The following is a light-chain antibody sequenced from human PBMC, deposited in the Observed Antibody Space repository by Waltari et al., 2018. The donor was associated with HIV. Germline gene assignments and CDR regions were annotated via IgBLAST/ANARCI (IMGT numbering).Light chain of an antibody. J-gene: IGLJ2*01. CDR1: SSNIGNNQ. CDR2: DTS. V-gene: IGLV1-51*01. Sequence: AAPGQKITLSCSGNSSNIGNNQVSWYQHLPGTAPKVLIYDTSVRASGIPDRFSGSKSGTSATLGITGLQTGDEADYYCGAWDSRLSAVVFGGGTKLTV. CDR3: GAWDSRLSAVV.